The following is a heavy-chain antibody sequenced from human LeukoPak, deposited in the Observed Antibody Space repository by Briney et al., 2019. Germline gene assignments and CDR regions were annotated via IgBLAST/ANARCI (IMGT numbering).Heavy chain of an antibody. V-gene: IGHV4-34*01. Sequence: SETLSLTCAVYGGSFSGYYWNWIRQPPGKGPEWIGEINHSGSTNYNPSLKSRVTISVDTSKDQFSLKLSSVTAADTAVYYCARGGERAVAGNDYWGQGTLVTVSS. CDR1: GGSFSGYY. J-gene: IGHJ4*02. D-gene: IGHD6-19*01. CDR3: ARGGERAVAGNDY. CDR2: INHSGST.